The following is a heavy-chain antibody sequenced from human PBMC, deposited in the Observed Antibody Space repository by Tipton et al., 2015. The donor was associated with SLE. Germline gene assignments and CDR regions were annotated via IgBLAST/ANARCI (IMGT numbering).Heavy chain of an antibody. J-gene: IGHJ4*02. V-gene: IGHV3-23*03. Sequence: GSLRLSCAASGFTFSSYAMSWVRQAPGKGLEWVSVIYSGGSTYYADSVKGRFTISRDNSKNTLYLQMNSLRAEDTAVYYCATLDGDAYWGQGTLVTVSS. CDR2: IYSGGST. CDR3: ATLDGDAY. CDR1: GFTFSSYA. D-gene: IGHD7-27*01.